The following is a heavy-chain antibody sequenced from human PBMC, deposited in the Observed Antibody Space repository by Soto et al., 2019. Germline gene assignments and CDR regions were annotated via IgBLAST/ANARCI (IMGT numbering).Heavy chain of an antibody. V-gene: IGHV4-59*01. CDR3: ARSQTADNWFDR. J-gene: IGHJ5*02. Sequence: SETPSLTCPASGDCISSYYWTWIGQRPGKGLEWIRYMYYSGSTTYNPSLKSRVTMAVDTSKNQFSLKLRSVTAADTAVYYCARSQTADNWFDRWGKGSLVTV. CDR1: GDCISSYY. D-gene: IGHD2-21*02. CDR2: MYYSGST.